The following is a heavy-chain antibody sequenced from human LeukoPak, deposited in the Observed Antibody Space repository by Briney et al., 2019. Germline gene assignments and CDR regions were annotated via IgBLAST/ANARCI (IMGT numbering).Heavy chain of an antibody. CDR1: GDSVSSNSAT. CDR2: TYYKSKWYN. CDR3: AAGTALRGFYYSDY. Sequence: SQTLSLTCAISGDSVSSNSATWNWITQSPSRGLEWLGRTYYKSKWYNDYAVSVKSRTTINPDTSKNQVSLQLISVTPEDTAVYYCAAGTALRGFYYSDYWGQGTLVTVSS. D-gene: IGHD6-19*01. V-gene: IGHV6-1*01. J-gene: IGHJ4*02.